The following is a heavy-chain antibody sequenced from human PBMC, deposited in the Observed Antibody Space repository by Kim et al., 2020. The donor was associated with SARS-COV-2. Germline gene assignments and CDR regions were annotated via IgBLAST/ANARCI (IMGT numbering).Heavy chain of an antibody. CDR2: T. CDR3: AKDRPGGDAFDI. J-gene: IGHJ3*02. Sequence: TDYADAVQGRFTISRDNSKNTLYLQMNSMRADDTALYYCAKDRPGGDAFDIWGQGTTVTVSS. V-gene: IGHV3-23*01. D-gene: IGHD3-16*01.